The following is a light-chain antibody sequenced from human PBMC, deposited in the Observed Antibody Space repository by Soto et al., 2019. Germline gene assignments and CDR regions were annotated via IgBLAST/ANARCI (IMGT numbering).Light chain of an antibody. V-gene: IGKV1-39*01. CDR1: QSISSY. Sequence: DIQMTQSPSSLSASVGGRVTVTCRASQSISSYLNWYQQKPGKAPKLLIYGAVNLQSGVPSRFSGSGSGTDFTLTISSLQPEDFATYYCQQCYSSPRTFGGGTKVEIK. CDR2: GAV. CDR3: QQCYSSPRT. J-gene: IGKJ4*01.